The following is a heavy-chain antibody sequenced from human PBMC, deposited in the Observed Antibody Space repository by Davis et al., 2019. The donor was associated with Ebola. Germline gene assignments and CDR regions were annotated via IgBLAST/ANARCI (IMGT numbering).Heavy chain of an antibody. CDR1: GFAFSIHW. CDR2: IRQDGGET. D-gene: IGHD3-9*01. Sequence: GESLKISCAAASGFAFSIHWMTWVRQAPGKGLEWVANIRQDGGETYYADSVKGRFAISRDNAKNSLYLQMNSLRDEDTAVYYCATTKGGFDYAILTGYALDYWGQGTLVTVSS. V-gene: IGHV3-7*01. CDR3: ATTKGGFDYAILTGYALDY. J-gene: IGHJ4*02.